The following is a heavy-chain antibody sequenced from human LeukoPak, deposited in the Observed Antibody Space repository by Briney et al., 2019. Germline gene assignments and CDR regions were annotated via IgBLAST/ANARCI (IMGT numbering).Heavy chain of an antibody. Sequence: ASVKVSCKASGYTFTSYYMHWVRQAPGQGLEWMGIINPSGGSTSYAQKFQGRVTMTRDTSTSTGYMELSSLRSEDTAVYYCARVPVTTMIVVGPWFDPWGQGTLVTVSS. J-gene: IGHJ5*02. CDR3: ARVPVTTMIVVGPWFDP. CDR1: GYTFTSYY. V-gene: IGHV1-46*01. CDR2: INPSGGST. D-gene: IGHD3-22*01.